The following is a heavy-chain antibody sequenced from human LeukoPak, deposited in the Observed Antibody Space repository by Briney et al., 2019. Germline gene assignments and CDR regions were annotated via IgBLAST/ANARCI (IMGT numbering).Heavy chain of an antibody. CDR1: GFTFDDYG. Sequence: GALRLSCAASGFTFDDYGMSWVRQAPGKGLEWVSGINWNGGSTGYADSVKGRFTISRDNAKNSLYLQMNSLRAEDTAVYYCATHISDSGSYPPDAFDIWGQGTMVTVSS. D-gene: IGHD1-26*01. CDR2: INWNGGST. J-gene: IGHJ3*02. CDR3: ATHISDSGSYPPDAFDI. V-gene: IGHV3-20*04.